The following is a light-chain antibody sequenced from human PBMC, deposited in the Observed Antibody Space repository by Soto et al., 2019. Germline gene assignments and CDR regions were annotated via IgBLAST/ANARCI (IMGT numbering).Light chain of an antibody. V-gene: IGKV3-20*01. CDR3: QQYGSSAWT. CDR1: QSVTSNY. CDR2: GAS. Sequence: VVLTQSPGTLSLSPWERATLSCRASQSVTSNYLAWYQQKPGQAPRLVMYGASSRATGIPDRFSGSGSGTDFTLTISRLEPEDFAVYYCQQYGSSAWTFGQGTKVDIK. J-gene: IGKJ1*01.